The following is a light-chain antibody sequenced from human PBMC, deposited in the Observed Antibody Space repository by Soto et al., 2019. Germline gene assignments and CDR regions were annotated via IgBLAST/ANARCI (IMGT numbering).Light chain of an antibody. CDR1: RFNIGRNT. J-gene: IGLJ2*01. CDR2: SNN. V-gene: IGLV1-44*01. Sequence: QSVLTQPPSASGTPGQRVTISCSGSRFNIGRNTVNWYQQLPGSAPKLLIYSNNQRPSGVPDRFSGSRSGTSASLAISGLQSEEEADYYCAAWDDSLNGVVFGGGTKLTVL. CDR3: AAWDDSLNGVV.